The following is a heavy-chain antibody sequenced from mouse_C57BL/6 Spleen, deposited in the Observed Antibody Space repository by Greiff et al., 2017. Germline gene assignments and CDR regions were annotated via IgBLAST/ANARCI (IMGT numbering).Heavy chain of an antibody. V-gene: IGHV1-53*01. D-gene: IGHD1-1*01. J-gene: IGHJ2*01. Sequence: QVQLQQSGTELVKPGASVKLSCKASGYTFTSYWMHWVKQRPGQGLEWIGNINPSNGGTNYNEKFKSKAKLTVDKSSSTAYMQLSSLTSEDSAVYYCARITTVVAPDYWGQGTTLTVAS. CDR2: INPSNGGT. CDR3: ARITTVVAPDY. CDR1: GYTFTSYW.